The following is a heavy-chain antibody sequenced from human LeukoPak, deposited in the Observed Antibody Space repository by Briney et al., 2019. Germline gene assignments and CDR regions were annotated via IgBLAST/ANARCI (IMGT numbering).Heavy chain of an antibody. CDR1: AYTLTGYY. J-gene: IGHJ4*02. Sequence: GASVKVSCKASAYTLTGYYMHWVRQAPGQGLEWMGWINPHTGGTNYAQKFQGRVTMTRDTSINTAYMEMIRLRSDDTAVYYSAREGEATFDYWGQGTLVTVSS. CDR2: INPHTGGT. D-gene: IGHD3-16*01. V-gene: IGHV1-2*02. CDR3: AREGEATFDY.